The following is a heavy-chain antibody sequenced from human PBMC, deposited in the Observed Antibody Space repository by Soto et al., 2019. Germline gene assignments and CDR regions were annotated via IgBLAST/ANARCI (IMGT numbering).Heavy chain of an antibody. CDR1: GYTFTNYG. Sequence: ASVKVSCKSSGYTFTNYGITWVRQAPGQGLEWMGWISAYNGHTDYAQKFQGRVTMTTDTSTSTAYMDLWSLRSDDTAVYYCARRPRGLDVWGQGTTVTVSS. CDR2: ISAYNGHT. J-gene: IGHJ6*02. CDR3: ARRPRGLDV. V-gene: IGHV1-18*01.